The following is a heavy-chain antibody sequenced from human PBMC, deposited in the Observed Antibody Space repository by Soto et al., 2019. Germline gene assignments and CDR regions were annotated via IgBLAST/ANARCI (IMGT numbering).Heavy chain of an antibody. CDR3: ARGGYSSGWTRFDY. V-gene: IGHV4-59*01. D-gene: IGHD6-19*01. Sequence: SETLSLTCTVSGGSISSYYWSWIRQPPGKGLEWIGYIYYSGSTNYNPSLKSRVTISVDTSKNQFSLKLSSVTAADTAVYYCARGGYSSGWTRFDYWGQGTLVTVSS. CDR1: GGSISSYY. J-gene: IGHJ4*02. CDR2: IYYSGST.